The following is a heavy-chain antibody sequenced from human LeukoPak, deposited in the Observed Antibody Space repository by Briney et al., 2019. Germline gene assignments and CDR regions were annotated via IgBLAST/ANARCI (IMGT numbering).Heavy chain of an antibody. D-gene: IGHD3-22*01. CDR1: SVTIYSNY. CDR3: ARYNRPDSSGHLDAFDI. V-gene: IGHV4-59*01. Sequence: SVTVSFTSTVSSVTIYSNYWVWLPHPPGLERVGMMNIYYGGTTNYNPSLKSRVTISVDTSKNQFSLKLSSVTAADTAVYYCARYNRPDSSGHLDAFDIWGQGTMVTVSS. J-gene: IGHJ3*02. CDR2: IYYGGTT.